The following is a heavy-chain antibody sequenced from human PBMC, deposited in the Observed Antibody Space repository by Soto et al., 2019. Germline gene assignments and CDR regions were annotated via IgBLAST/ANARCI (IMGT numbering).Heavy chain of an antibody. V-gene: IGHV1-8*01. CDR3: ARGGLLWFGDLIPYDDY. Sequence: ASVKVSCKASGYTFTSYDINWVRQATGQGLEWMGWMNPNSGNTGYAQKFQGRVTMTRNTSISTAYMELSSLRSEDTAVCYCARGGLLWFGDLIPYDDYWRQGTLVTVSS. CDR1: GYTFTSYD. J-gene: IGHJ4*02. D-gene: IGHD3-10*01. CDR2: MNPNSGNT.